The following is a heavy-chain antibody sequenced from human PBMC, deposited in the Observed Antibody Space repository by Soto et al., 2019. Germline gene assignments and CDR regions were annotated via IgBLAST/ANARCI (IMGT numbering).Heavy chain of an antibody. CDR1: GFTFSSYG. CDR3: AKDLNYYDSSGYYGIASH. CDR2: ISYDGSNK. Sequence: QVQLVESGGGVVQPGRSLRLSCAASGFTFSSYGMHWVRQAPGKGLEWVAVISYDGSNKYYADSVKGRFTISRDNSKNTLYLQMNSLRAEDTAVYYCAKDLNYYDSSGYYGIASHWGQGTLVTVSS. D-gene: IGHD3-22*01. J-gene: IGHJ4*02. V-gene: IGHV3-30*18.